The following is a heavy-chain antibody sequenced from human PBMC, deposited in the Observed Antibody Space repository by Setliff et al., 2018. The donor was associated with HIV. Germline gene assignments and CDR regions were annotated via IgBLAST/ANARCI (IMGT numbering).Heavy chain of an antibody. CDR1: GGSISSGDYY. CDR2: IHTSGNT. D-gene: IGHD3-22*01. Sequence: SETLSLTCTVSGGSISSGDYYWTWIRQPAGKGLQWIGRIHTSGNTNYNPSLKSRVTISVDTSKSQFSLKLNSVTAADTAVYYCGGNGYYSIDYWGQGTLVTVSS. CDR3: GGNGYYSIDY. J-gene: IGHJ4*02. V-gene: IGHV4-61*02.